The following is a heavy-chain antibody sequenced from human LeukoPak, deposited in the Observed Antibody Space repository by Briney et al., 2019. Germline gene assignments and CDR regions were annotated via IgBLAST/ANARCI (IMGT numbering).Heavy chain of an antibody. CDR1: GGSFSGYY. J-gene: IGHJ4*02. CDR2: INHSGST. Sequence: ASETLSLTCAVYGGSFSGYYWSWNRQPPGKGLEWIGEINHSGSTNYNPSLKSRVTISVDTSKNQFSLKLSSVTAADTAVYYCARGGGYYSNYFDYWGQGTLVTVSS. V-gene: IGHV4-34*01. D-gene: IGHD3-22*01. CDR3: ARGGGYYSNYFDY.